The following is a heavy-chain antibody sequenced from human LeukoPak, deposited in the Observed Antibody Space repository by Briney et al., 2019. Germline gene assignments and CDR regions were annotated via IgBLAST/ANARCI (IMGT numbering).Heavy chain of an antibody. CDR3: ARTRYYDSSGYYYKWYFDL. J-gene: IGHJ2*01. D-gene: IGHD3-22*01. CDR1: VGSISSYY. CDR2: IYYSGST. Sequence: KPSETLSLTCTVSVGSISSYYWSWIRQPPGGGLEWIGYIYYSGSTNYHPSLKGRVTISVDTSKNQFSLKLSSVTAADTAVYYCARTRYYDSSGYYYKWYFDLWGRGTLVTVSS. V-gene: IGHV4-59*01.